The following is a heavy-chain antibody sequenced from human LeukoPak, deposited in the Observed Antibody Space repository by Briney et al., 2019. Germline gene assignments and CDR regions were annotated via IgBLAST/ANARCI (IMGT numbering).Heavy chain of an antibody. Sequence: ASVKVSCKASGYTFTSYDINWVRQATGQGLEWVGWMNPNSGNAGYAQKFQGRVTMTRNTSISTAYMELSSLRSEDTAVYYCARGGGLLRFEPFDYWGQGTLVTVSS. D-gene: IGHD3-3*01. CDR2: MNPNSGNA. V-gene: IGHV1-8*01. J-gene: IGHJ4*02. CDR3: ARGGGLLRFEPFDY. CDR1: GYTFTSYD.